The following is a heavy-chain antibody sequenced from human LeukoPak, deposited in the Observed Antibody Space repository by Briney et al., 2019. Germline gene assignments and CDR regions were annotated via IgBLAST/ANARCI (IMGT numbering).Heavy chain of an antibody. V-gene: IGHV3-53*01. CDR1: GFTFSSYS. J-gene: IGHJ3*02. CDR3: ARGAYDILTGYRSLNAFDI. Sequence: SGGSLRLSCAASGFTFSSYSMNWVRQAPGKGLGWVSVIYSGYSTYYADSVKGRFTISRDNSKNTLYLLMNSLRAEDTAVYYWARGAYDILTGYRSLNAFDIWGQGTMVTVSS. D-gene: IGHD3-9*01. CDR2: IYSGYST.